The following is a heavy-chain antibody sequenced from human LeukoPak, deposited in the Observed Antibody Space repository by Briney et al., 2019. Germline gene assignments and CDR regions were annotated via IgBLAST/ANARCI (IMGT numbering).Heavy chain of an antibody. V-gene: IGHV1-3*01. CDR1: GYTFTSYA. J-gene: IGHJ4*02. D-gene: IGHD1-26*01. Sequence: ASVKVSCKASGYTFTSYAMHWVRQAPGQRLEWMGWINAGNGNTKYSQKFQGRVTITRDTSASTAYMELSCLRSEDTAVYYCARDTGGNSGSYYGYWGQGTLVTVSS. CDR2: INAGNGNT. CDR3: ARDTGGNSGSYYGY.